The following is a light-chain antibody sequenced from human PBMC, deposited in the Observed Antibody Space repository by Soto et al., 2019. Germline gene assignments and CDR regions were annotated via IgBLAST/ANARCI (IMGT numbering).Light chain of an antibody. Sequence: RGMTQSPASLSVSPGDRASLSCRASQSISSNLAWYQQKPGQAPRLLIYDASTRATGIPARFSGGGSGTDFTLTISSLQSEDFAVYYCQQYSKWPETFGQGTKVDIK. CDR2: DAS. J-gene: IGKJ1*01. CDR3: QQYSKWPET. V-gene: IGKV3-15*01. CDR1: QSISSN.